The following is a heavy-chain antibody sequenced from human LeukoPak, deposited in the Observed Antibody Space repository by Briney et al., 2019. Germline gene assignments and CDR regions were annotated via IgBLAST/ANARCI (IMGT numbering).Heavy chain of an antibody. CDR3: AKELYDSSGYYRGSYDY. Sequence: GGSLRLSCAASGFTFSSYAMSWVRQAPGKGLEWVSAISGSGGSTYYADSVKGRFTISRDNSKNTLYLQMNSLRAEDTAVYYCAKELYDSSGYYRGSYDYWGQGTLVTVSS. D-gene: IGHD3-22*01. CDR2: ISGSGGST. CDR1: GFTFSSYA. J-gene: IGHJ4*02. V-gene: IGHV3-23*01.